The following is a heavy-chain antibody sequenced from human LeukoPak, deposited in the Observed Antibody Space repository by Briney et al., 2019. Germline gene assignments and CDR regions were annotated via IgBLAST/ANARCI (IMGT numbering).Heavy chain of an antibody. D-gene: IGHD3-3*01. CDR1: GYTFTGYY. Sequence: ASVKVSCKASGYTFTGYYMHWVRQAPGQGLEWMGRIIPIFGTATYAQKFQGRVTITADTSTDTAYMELSSLRSEDTAMYYCARSYDFPHFDLWGRGTLVTVSS. V-gene: IGHV1-46*01. CDR2: IIPIFGTA. J-gene: IGHJ2*01. CDR3: ARSYDFPHFDL.